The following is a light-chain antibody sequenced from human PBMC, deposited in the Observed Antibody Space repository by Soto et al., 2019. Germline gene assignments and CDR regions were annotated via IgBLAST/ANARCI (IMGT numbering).Light chain of an antibody. J-gene: IGKJ1*01. V-gene: IGKV3-20*01. CDR1: QSVSSSY. Sequence: EIVLTQSPGTLSLSPGERATLSCRASQSVSSSYLAWYQQKPGQAPRLLIYGASSRATGIPDRFSGSGSGTDFTLTISRLEPEDFAVYYCQQYGGSPRTFGQGTK. CDR2: GAS. CDR3: QQYGGSPRT.